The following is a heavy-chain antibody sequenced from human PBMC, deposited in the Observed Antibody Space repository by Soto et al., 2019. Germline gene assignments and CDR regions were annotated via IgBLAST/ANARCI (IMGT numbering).Heavy chain of an antibody. D-gene: IGHD3-10*01. Sequence: QVQLQESGPGLVKPSETLSLTCTVSGGSISSYYWSWFRQPPGKGLEWIGYIYYSGSTNYNPSLKSRVTISVDTFKNQFSLKLSSVTAADTAVYYCARRRGGFHYYGSGRIDWFDPWGQGSLVTVSS. CDR2: IYYSGST. CDR3: ARRRGGFHYYGSGRIDWFDP. J-gene: IGHJ5*02. V-gene: IGHV4-59*01. CDR1: GGSISSYY.